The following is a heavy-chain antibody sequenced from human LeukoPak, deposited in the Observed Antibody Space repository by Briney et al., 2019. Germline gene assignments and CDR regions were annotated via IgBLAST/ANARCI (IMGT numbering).Heavy chain of an antibody. CDR2: IRYDGSNK. J-gene: IGHJ4*02. CDR3: AKDDSGYDGFDY. V-gene: IGHV3-30*02. CDR1: GFTFSSYG. Sequence: PGGSLRLSCAASGFTFSSYGMHWVRQAPGKGLEWVAFIRYDGSNKYYADSVEGRFTISRDNSKNTLYLQMNSLRAEDTAVYYCAKDDSGYDGFDYWGQGTLVTVSS. D-gene: IGHD5-12*01.